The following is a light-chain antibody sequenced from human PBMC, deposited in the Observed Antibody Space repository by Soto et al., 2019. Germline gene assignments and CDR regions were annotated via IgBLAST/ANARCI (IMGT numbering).Light chain of an antibody. CDR3: QQYDYWPRT. Sequence: VMTQSPSTLSVSPLESSTLSGRASQSISSNKLAWYQQKPGQAPRLLLFGVSNRATGIPARFSGSGSGTDFSLTISSLQSEDFAVYYCQQYDYWPRTFGQGTKVDIK. J-gene: IGKJ1*01. CDR2: GVS. V-gene: IGKV3-15*01. CDR1: QSISSN.